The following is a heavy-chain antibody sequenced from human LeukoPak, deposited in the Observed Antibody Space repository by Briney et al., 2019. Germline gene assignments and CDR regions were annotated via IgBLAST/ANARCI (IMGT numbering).Heavy chain of an antibody. V-gene: IGHV3-30-3*01. CDR3: ARDQGGYSGYVDAFDI. CDR2: ISYDGSNK. CDR1: GFTFSSYA. Sequence: GGSLRLSCAASGFTFSSYAMHWVRQAPGKGLEWVAVISYDGSNKYYADSVKGRFTISRDNSKNSLYLQMNSLRAEDTAVYYCARDQGGYSGYVDAFDIWGQGTMVTVSS. D-gene: IGHD5-12*01. J-gene: IGHJ3*02.